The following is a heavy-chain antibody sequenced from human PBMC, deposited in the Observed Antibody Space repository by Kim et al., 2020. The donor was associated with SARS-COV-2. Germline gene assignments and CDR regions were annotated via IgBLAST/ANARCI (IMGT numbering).Heavy chain of an antibody. CDR2: IYYSGST. CDR1: GGSISSSSYY. D-gene: IGHD3-22*01. CDR3: ATEYYYDSSGYYTGSDY. V-gene: IGHV4-39*02. Sequence: SETLSLTCTVSGGSISSSSYYWGWIRQPPGKGLEWIGSIYYSGSTYYNPSLKSRVTISVDTSKNQFSLKLSSVTAADTAVYYCATEYYYDSSGYYTGSDYWGQGTLVTVSS. J-gene: IGHJ4*02.